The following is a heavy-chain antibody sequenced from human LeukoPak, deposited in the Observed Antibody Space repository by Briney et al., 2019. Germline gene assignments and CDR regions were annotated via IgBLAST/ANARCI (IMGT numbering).Heavy chain of an antibody. CDR2: IYSGGST. J-gene: IGHJ4*02. Sequence: GGSLRLSCAASGFTVSSNYMSWVRQAPGKGLEWVSVIYSGGSTYYADSVKGRFTISRDNSKNTLYLQMNSLRAEDTALYYCAKEGGTTVTNSQGFDSWGQGTLVTVSS. V-gene: IGHV3-53*01. CDR1: GFTVSSNY. D-gene: IGHD4-17*01. CDR3: AKEGGTTVTNSQGFDS.